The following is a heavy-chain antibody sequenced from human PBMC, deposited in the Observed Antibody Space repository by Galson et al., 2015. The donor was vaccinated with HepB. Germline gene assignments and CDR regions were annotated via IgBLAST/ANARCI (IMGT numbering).Heavy chain of an antibody. D-gene: IGHD3-3*01. V-gene: IGHV3-30-3*01. J-gene: IGHJ5*02. CDR3: ARDALRFLEWLHEEDWFDP. Sequence: SLRLSCAASGFTFSSYAMHWVRQAPGKGLEWVAVISYDGSNKYYADSVKGRFTISRDNSKNTLYLQMNSLRAEDTAVYYCARDALRFLEWLHEEDWFDPWGQGTLVTVSS. CDR1: GFTFSSYA. CDR2: ISYDGSNK.